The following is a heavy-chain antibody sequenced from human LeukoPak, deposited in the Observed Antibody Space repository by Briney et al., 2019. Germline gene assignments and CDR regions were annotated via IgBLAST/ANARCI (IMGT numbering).Heavy chain of an antibody. V-gene: IGHV1-18*01. CDR3: ASDIVVVPAAGRADAFDI. J-gene: IGHJ3*02. CDR2: ISAYNGNT. Sequence: GASVKVSCKASGYTFTSYGISWVRQAPGQGLEWMGWISAYNGNTNYAQKLQGRVTMTTDTSTSTAYMELRSLRSDDTAVYYCASDIVVVPAAGRADAFDIWGQGTMVTVSS. CDR1: GYTFTSYG. D-gene: IGHD2-2*01.